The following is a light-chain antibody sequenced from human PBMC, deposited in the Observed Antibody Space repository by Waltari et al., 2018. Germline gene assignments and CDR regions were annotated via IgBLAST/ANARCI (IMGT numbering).Light chain of an antibody. Sequence: QSVLTQPPSASGTPGQRVTISCSGGSSNIGSTSVNWYQQPPGTAPKLLIYSSSHRASGVPARFSGSKSGTSASLAISGLQSEDEADDYCAAWDDSLNVVVFGGGTKLSVL. CDR3: AAWDDSLNVVV. V-gene: IGLV1-44*01. CDR2: SSS. J-gene: IGLJ2*01. CDR1: SSNIGSTS.